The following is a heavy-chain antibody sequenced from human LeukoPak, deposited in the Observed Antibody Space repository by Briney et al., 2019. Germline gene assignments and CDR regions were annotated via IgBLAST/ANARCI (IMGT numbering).Heavy chain of an antibody. CDR2: ISAYNGNT. D-gene: IGHD3-22*01. Sequence: ASVKLSCKASGYTFTSFGISWVRQATGQGLEWMGWISAYNGNTIYAQMLQGRVTMTTDTSTSTAYMELRSLRSDDTAVYYCARDLSSSYYYVFDYWGQGTLVTVSS. J-gene: IGHJ4*02. V-gene: IGHV1-18*01. CDR3: ARDLSSSYYYVFDY. CDR1: GYTFTSFG.